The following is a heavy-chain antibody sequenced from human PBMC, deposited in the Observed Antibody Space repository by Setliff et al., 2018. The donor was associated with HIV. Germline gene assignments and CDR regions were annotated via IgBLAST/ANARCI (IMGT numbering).Heavy chain of an antibody. V-gene: IGHV4-39*06. D-gene: IGHD6-13*01. CDR1: GGSIKSSSYY. CDR3: ARVPTSSWYVTTQRTKGYFQQ. Sequence: PSETLSLTCTVSGGSIKSSSYYWGWIRQPPGKGLEWIGSIYYSGNTYYNPSLKSRVTISVDTSRNQFALRLSSVTAADTAIYYCARVPTSSWYVTTQRTKGYFQQWGQGTLVTVSS. CDR2: IYYSGNT. J-gene: IGHJ1*01.